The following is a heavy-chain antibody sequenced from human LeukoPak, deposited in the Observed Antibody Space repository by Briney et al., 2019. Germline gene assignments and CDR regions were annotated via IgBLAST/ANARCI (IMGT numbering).Heavy chain of an antibody. CDR1: GFTFRDYA. Sequence: GGSLRLSCAASGFTFRDYAMTWVRQAPGKGLEWFSTISSSGGSAHSADSVKGRFTISRDNSKNTLYLHMNRLRAGDTAVFVYAKDIGDYGDYPDFWGQGTLVTVSS. J-gene: IGHJ4*02. CDR2: ISSSGGSA. D-gene: IGHD4-17*01. CDR3: AKDIGDYGDYPDF. V-gene: IGHV3-23*01.